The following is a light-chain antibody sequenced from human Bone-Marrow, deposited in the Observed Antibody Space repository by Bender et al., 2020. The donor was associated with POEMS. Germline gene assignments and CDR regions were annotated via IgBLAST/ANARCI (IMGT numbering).Light chain of an antibody. CDR2: GTN. CDR3: CSYAGAGILL. Sequence: QSVLTQPPSVSGAPGQRVTISCTGSSSNIGAGFDVHWYQQLPGTAPKLLVYGTNNRPSGVPDRFSGSKSGSSASLAITVLQPEDEADYYCCSYAGAGILLFGGGTSLTVL. CDR1: SSNIGAGFD. J-gene: IGLJ2*01. V-gene: IGLV1-40*01.